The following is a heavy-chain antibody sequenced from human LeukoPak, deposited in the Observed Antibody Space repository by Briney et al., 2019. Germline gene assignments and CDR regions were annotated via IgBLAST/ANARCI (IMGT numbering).Heavy chain of an antibody. V-gene: IGHV3-11*04. CDR3: ATSVTRRRLDWFIAL. CDR1: GFTFRDYY. D-gene: IGHD4-17*01. Sequence: PGGSLRLSCAASGFTFRDYYMSWIRQAPGKGLEWISYISSSAGTIHYVDSVKGRFTISRDNAKNSLYLQMDSLRVEDTAVYYCATSVTRRRLDWFIALWGRGPLVSVSS. J-gene: IGHJ2*01. CDR2: ISSSAGTI.